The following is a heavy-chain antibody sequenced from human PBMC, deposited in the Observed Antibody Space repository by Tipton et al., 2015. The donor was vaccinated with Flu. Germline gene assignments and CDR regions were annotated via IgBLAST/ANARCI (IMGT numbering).Heavy chain of an antibody. CDR2: ISSSSSYT. Sequence: SLRLSCAASGFTFSDYYMSWIRQAPGKGLEWVSYISSSSSYTNYADSVKGRFTISRDNAKNSLYLQMNSLRAEDTAVYYCARDSIAIGVPYDYWGQGTLVTVSS. CDR1: GFTFSDYY. J-gene: IGHJ4*02. CDR3: ARDSIAIGVPYDY. D-gene: IGHD2-21*01. V-gene: IGHV3-11*06.